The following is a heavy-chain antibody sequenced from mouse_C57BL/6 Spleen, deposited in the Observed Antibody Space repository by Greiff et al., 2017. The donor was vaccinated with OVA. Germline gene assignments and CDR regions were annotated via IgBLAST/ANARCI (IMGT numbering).Heavy chain of an antibody. Sequence: QVQLQQPGAELVRPGTSVKLSCKASGYTFTSYWMHWVKQRPGQGLEWIGVIDPSDSYTNYNQKFKGKATLTVATSSSTAYMQLSSLTSEDSAVYYCARPYGDDGYWGKGTTLTVSS. D-gene: IGHD2-2*01. CDR2: IDPSDSYT. J-gene: IGHJ2*01. V-gene: IGHV1-59*01. CDR3: ARPYGDDGY. CDR1: GYTFTSYW.